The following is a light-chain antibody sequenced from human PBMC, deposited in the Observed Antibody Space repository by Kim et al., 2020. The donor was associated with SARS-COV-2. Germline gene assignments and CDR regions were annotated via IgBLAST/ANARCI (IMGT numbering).Light chain of an antibody. J-gene: IGKJ1*01. CDR1: QNIDGY. V-gene: IGKV1-39*01. Sequence: ASVGEGVTITCRASQNIDGYLNWYRQSPGSAPDLLIFGASTLHSGVPSRFSARGSGTEFTLTITSLQPEDFATYFCQQSYTTPWTFGQGTKVDIK. CDR3: QQSYTTPWT. CDR2: GAS.